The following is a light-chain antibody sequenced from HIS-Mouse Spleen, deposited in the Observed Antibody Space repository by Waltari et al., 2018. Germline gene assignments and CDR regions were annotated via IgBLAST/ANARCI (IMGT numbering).Light chain of an antibody. J-gene: IGKJ5*01. CDR3: QQRSNWAIT. Sequence: EIVLTQSPATLSLSPGERATLPCRASQSVSSYLAWYQQKPGQGPRLLIYDASNRATGIPARFSGSGSGTDFTLTISSLEPEDFAVYYCQQRSNWAITFGQGTRLEIK. CDR2: DAS. CDR1: QSVSSY. V-gene: IGKV3-11*01.